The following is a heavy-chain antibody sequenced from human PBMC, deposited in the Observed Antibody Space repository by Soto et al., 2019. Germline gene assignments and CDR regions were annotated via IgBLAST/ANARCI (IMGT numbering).Heavy chain of an antibody. V-gene: IGHV1-3*01. CDR2: INPINDTT. Sequence: ASVKVSCKTSGFTFNYYALHWVRQVPGQGLEWMGWINPINDTTKYSQRFQGRITITRDTSANTGHMELNSLRPEDTAVYYCARGRFYDPSGAFQYYDFLGQGTLVTVPQ. D-gene: IGHD3-22*01. CDR3: ARGRFYDPSGAFQYYDF. CDR1: GFTFNYYA. J-gene: IGHJ4*02.